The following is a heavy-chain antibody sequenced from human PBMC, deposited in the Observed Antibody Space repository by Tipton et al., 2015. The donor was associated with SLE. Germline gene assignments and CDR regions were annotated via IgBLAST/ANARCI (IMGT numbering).Heavy chain of an antibody. CDR3: ARLRRRDGYNRQMDY. D-gene: IGHD5-24*01. CDR1: GGSISSSSYY. CDR2: INHSGST. J-gene: IGHJ4*02. V-gene: IGHV4-39*07. Sequence: TLSLTCTVSGGSISSSSYYWGWIRQPPGKGMEWIGEINHSGSTNYNPSLKSRVTITVDTSKNQFCLRLSSVTAADTAVYYCARLRRRDGYNRQMDYWGQGTLVTVSS.